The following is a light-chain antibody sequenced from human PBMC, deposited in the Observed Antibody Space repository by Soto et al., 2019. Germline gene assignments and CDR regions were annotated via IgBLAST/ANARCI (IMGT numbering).Light chain of an antibody. V-gene: IGKV1-5*01. CDR1: QSISSW. CDR3: QPYDSYSWT. CDR2: DAS. J-gene: IGKJ1*01. Sequence: DIQMTQSPSTLSASVGDRFTSTRLASQSISSWLAWYQQKPGKAPKLLIYDASSLESGVTSRFSGSGSGTEFILNISSLQPDDFATYYCQPYDSYSWTFDQGTKVEIK.